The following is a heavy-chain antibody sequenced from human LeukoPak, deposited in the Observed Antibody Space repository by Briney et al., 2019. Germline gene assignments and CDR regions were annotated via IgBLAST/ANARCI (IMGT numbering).Heavy chain of an antibody. CDR1: GYSISSGDY. CDR2: IYHSGRT. Sequence: PSETLSLTCTVSGYSISSGDYWGWIRQPPGKGLEWIGSIYHSGRTYYNASLKSQVSISIDTSKNQFSLRLTSVTAADTAVYYCARQTGSGLFILPGGQGTLVTVSS. D-gene: IGHD3/OR15-3a*01. V-gene: IGHV4-38-2*02. J-gene: IGHJ4*02. CDR3: ARQTGSGLFILP.